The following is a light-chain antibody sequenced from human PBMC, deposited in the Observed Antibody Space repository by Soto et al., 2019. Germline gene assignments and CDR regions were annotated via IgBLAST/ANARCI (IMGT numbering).Light chain of an antibody. CDR1: QSVSSY. V-gene: IGKV3-15*01. CDR3: QQYNNWPPIT. J-gene: IGKJ5*01. Sequence: EIVLTQSPDTLSLSPCERATLSCRASQSVSSYLAWYQQKPGQAPRLLIYGASTRATGIPARFSGSGSGTEFTLTINSLQSEDFAVYYCQQYNNWPPITFGQGTRLEIK. CDR2: GAS.